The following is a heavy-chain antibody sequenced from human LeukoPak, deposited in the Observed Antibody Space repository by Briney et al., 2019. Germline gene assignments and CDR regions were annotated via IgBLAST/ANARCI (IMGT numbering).Heavy chain of an antibody. Sequence: SQTLSLTCTVSGGSISSGGYYWSWIRQPPGKGLEWIGYIYHNGSTYYNPSLKSRVTISVDTSKNQFSLKLSSVTAADTAVYYCARERGRYCSSTSCYSFDYWGQGTLVTVSS. CDR3: ARERGRYCSSTSCYSFDY. D-gene: IGHD2-2*01. J-gene: IGHJ4*02. V-gene: IGHV4-30-2*01. CDR2: IYHNGST. CDR1: GGSISSGGYY.